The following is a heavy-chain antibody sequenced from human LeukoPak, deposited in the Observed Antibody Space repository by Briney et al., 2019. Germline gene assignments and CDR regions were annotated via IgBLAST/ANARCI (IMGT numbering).Heavy chain of an antibody. CDR2: ISYDGTNT. J-gene: IGHJ4*02. CDR1: GFNFNVSA. D-gene: IGHD2-15*01. V-gene: IGHV3-30*04. Sequence: GGSLRLSCAASGFNFNVSAIHWVRQPPGKGLQWGAVISYDGTNTYYEESVKGRFTISRGSSKNTLYLQMNSLRAGDAAVYYCAKAPVTTCSGAYCYPFDYWSQGTLVTVSS. CDR3: AKAPVTTCSGAYCYPFDY.